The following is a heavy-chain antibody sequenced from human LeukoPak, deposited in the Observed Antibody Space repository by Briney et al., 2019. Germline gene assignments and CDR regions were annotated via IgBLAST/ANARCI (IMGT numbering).Heavy chain of an antibody. CDR1: GYTFTNYA. Sequence: ASVKVSCKASGYTFTNYAVNWVRQAPGQGLEWMGWISVYNANTFYAQKLQGRVTVTTDTSTSTAYMELRSLRSDDTAVYYCARTRVGATRFDYWGQGTLVTVSS. D-gene: IGHD1-26*01. CDR3: ARTRVGATRFDY. CDR2: ISVYNANT. V-gene: IGHV1-18*01. J-gene: IGHJ4*02.